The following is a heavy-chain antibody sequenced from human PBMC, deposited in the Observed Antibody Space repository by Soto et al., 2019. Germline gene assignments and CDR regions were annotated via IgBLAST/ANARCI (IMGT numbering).Heavy chain of an antibody. V-gene: IGHV3-30-3*01. CDR2: ISYDGSNK. Sequence: QVQLVESGGGVVQPGRSLRLSCAASGFTFRSYAMHWVRQAPGKGLECVAVISYDGSNKFYRDYLKCRFTISRDNSKNTLYLQINSLRYEDTAVYYCARGDREDIAVVVGARPGEYGVDVWGQGTTVTVSS. CDR1: GFTFRSYA. D-gene: IGHD2-15*01. J-gene: IGHJ6*02. CDR3: ARGDREDIAVVVGARPGEYGVDV.